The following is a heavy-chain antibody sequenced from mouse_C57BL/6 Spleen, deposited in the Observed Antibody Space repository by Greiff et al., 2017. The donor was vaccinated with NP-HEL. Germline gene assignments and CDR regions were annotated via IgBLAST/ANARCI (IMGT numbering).Heavy chain of an antibody. CDR1: GYTFTTYP. CDR3: ARRGLTGTAYWYFDV. J-gene: IGHJ1*03. V-gene: IGHV1-47*01. CDR2: FHPYNDDT. D-gene: IGHD4-1*01. Sequence: VKLQESGAELVKPGASVKMSCKASGYTFTTYPIEWMKQNHGKSLEWIGNFHPYNDDTKYNEKFKGKATLTVEKSSSTVYLELSRLTSDDSAVYYCARRGLTGTAYWYFDVWGTGTTVTVSS.